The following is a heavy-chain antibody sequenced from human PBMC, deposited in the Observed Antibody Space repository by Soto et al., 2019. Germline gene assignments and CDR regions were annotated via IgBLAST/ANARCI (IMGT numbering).Heavy chain of an antibody. Sequence: GGSLRLSCAASGFTFSNYNLNWVRQAPGKGLEWVSSISSSGYYTDYADSLKGRFTTSRDNAKNSLYLHMNSLRVEDTAVYYCARVEALAYYDTVSGSAPFDHWGQGTLVTVSS. J-gene: IGHJ4*02. D-gene: IGHD3-9*01. CDR3: ARVEALAYYDTVSGSAPFDH. V-gene: IGHV3-21*01. CDR1: GFTFSNYN. CDR2: ISSSGYYT.